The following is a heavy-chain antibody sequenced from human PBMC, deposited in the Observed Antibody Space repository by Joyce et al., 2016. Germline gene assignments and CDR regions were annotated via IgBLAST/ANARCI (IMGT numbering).Heavy chain of an antibody. CDR3: GRDRPTGSRGIWFDP. D-gene: IGHD1-14*01. CDR1: GFSFDYYS. J-gene: IGHJ5*02. Sequence: EDQLVASGGGLVRPGGSRRLFCAASGFSFDYYSMNWVRQAPGKGLEWVASISSSSRDIRYADLVRGRFTIFRDNAKNALYLQMNRLGVEDTAVYFCGRDRPTGSRGIWFDPRDQGTPVTVSS. CDR2: ISSSSRDI. V-gene: IGHV3-21*01.